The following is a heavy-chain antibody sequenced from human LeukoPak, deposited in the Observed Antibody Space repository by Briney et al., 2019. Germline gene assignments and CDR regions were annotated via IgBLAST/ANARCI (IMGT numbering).Heavy chain of an antibody. CDR1: GYTFTSYG. Sequence: ASVKVSCKASGYTFTSYGISWVRQAPGQGLEWMGWISAYNGNTNYAQKLQGRVTMTTDTSTSTAYMELRSLRSEDTAVYYCARSKSSSWSDDAFDIWGQGTMVTVSS. V-gene: IGHV1-18*01. J-gene: IGHJ3*02. CDR3: ARSKSSSWSDDAFDI. D-gene: IGHD6-13*01. CDR2: ISAYNGNT.